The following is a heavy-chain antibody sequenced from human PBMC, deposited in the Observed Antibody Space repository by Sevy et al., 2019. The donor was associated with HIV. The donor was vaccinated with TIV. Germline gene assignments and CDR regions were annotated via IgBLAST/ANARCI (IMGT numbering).Heavy chain of an antibody. CDR1: GFTFSSYA. CDR2: ISGSGGST. CDR3: AKGGDFWSGYYSYYFDY. D-gene: IGHD3-3*01. J-gene: IGHJ4*02. Sequence: GGSLRLSCAASGFTFSSYAMSWVRQAPGKGLEWVSAISGSGGSTYYADSVKGRFTISRDNSKNTLYLQMNSLRAEDTAVYYYAKGGDFWSGYYSYYFDYWGQGTLVTVSS. V-gene: IGHV3-23*01.